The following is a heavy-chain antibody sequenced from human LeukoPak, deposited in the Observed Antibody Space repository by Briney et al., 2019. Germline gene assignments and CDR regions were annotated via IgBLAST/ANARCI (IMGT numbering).Heavy chain of an antibody. CDR2: ISGSGDTT. CDR3: AKGPGFRLDY. J-gene: IGHJ4*02. Sequence: GGSLRLSCAASGFTFSSYAMNWVRQAPGKGLEWVSFISGSGDTTYYADSVKGRFTISRDKSKNTLYLQMNSLRAEDTAVYYCAKGPGFRLDYWGQGTLVTVSS. V-gene: IGHV3-23*01. D-gene: IGHD3-9*01. CDR1: GFTFSSYA.